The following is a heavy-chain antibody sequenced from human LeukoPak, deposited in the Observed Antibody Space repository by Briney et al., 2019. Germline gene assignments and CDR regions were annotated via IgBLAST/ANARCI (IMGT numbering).Heavy chain of an antibody. V-gene: IGHV3-23*01. Sequence: TGGSLRLSCAASGFTFSSYAMSWVRQAPGKGLEWVSAISGSGGSTYHADSVKGRFTISRDNSKNTLYLQMNSLRAEDTAVYYCARDILTGYFLLGVDYWGQGTLVTVSS. CDR1: GFTFSSYA. D-gene: IGHD3-9*01. CDR2: ISGSGGST. CDR3: ARDILTGYFLLGVDY. J-gene: IGHJ4*02.